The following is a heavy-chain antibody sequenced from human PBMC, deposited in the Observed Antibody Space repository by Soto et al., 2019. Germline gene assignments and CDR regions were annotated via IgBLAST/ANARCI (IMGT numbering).Heavy chain of an antibody. CDR3: VMVDNYVTPTPQDV. D-gene: IGHD3-16*01. J-gene: IGHJ6*02. CDR2: ISPYTGNT. V-gene: IGHV1-18*01. Sequence: QVQLVQSGDEVKKRGASVKVSCKASGYIVVNYGSAWVRQAPGQGLEWMGWISPYTGNTHSATKVQGRLTMTTDTSTSTAYMDLGSLTSDDTAVYYCVMVDNYVTPTPQDVWGQGNTVTVSS. CDR1: GYIVVNYG.